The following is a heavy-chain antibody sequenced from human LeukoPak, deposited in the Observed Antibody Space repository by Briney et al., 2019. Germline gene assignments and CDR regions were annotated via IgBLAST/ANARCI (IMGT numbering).Heavy chain of an antibody. CDR3: ARDPPAVAANTYG. J-gene: IGHJ4*02. Sequence: GGSLGLSCAASGVTVGNNYMNWVRQAPGKGLEWASLIYSGGSTHYADSVKGRFTISRDNSKNTLYLQMNSLRVDDTAVYYCARDPPAVAANTYGWGQGTLVTVSS. CDR2: IYSGGST. CDR1: GVTVGNNY. D-gene: IGHD6-6*01. V-gene: IGHV3-66*01.